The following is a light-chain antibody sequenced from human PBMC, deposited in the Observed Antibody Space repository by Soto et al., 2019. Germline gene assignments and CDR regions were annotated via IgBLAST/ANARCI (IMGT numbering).Light chain of an antibody. CDR3: QSYDSSLSGSRV. J-gene: IGLJ2*01. CDR1: SSNIGAGYD. V-gene: IGLV1-40*01. Sequence: QAVVTRPPSVSGAPGQRVTISCTGSSSNIGAGYDVHWYQQLPGTAPKLLIYGNSNRPSGVPDRFSGSKSGTSASLAITGLQAEDEADYYCQSYDSSLSGSRVFGGGTK. CDR2: GNS.